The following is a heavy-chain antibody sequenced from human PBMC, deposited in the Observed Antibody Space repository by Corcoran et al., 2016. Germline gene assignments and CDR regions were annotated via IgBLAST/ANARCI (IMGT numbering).Heavy chain of an antibody. CDR3: ARTHYDSSGYYYVIPYYYYGMDV. CDR2: MNPNSGNT. J-gene: IGHJ6*02. V-gene: IGHV1-8*01. Sequence: QVQLVQSGAEVKKPGASVKVSCKASGYTFTSYDINWVRQATGQGLEWMGWMNPNSGNTGYAQKFQGRVTMTRNTSISTAYMELSSQRSEDTAVDYCARTHYDSSGYYYVIPYYYYGMDVWGQGTTVTVSS. D-gene: IGHD3-22*01. CDR1: GYTFTSYD.